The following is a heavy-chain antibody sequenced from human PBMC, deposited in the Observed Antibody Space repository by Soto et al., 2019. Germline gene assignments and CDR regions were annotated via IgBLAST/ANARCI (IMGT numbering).Heavy chain of an antibody. D-gene: IGHD6-25*01. CDR1: GFSLSTSGVG. Sequence: QITLKESGPTLVKPTQTLTLTCTFSGFSLSTSGVGVGWIRQPPGKALEWLALIYWDDDKRYSPSLKSRLTITKDTSKNQVVLTVTNMDPVDTATYYCAHRLWEGYSSAQGGDYFDYWGQGTLVTVSS. CDR3: AHRLWEGYSSAQGGDYFDY. CDR2: IYWDDDK. J-gene: IGHJ4*02. V-gene: IGHV2-5*02.